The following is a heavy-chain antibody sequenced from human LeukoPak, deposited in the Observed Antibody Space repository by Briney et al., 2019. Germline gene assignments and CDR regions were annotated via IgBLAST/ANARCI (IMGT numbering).Heavy chain of an antibody. CDR3: ARVVGYYMDV. CDR2: ISSSSTYI. CDR1: GFTFSSCS. Sequence: GGSLRLSCAASGFTFSSCSMNWVRQAPGKGLEWVSTISSSSTYIYYEDSVKGRFTISRDNAKNSLYLQMNSLRAEDTAVYYCARVVGYYMDVWGIGTTVTVSS. J-gene: IGHJ6*03. V-gene: IGHV3-21*01.